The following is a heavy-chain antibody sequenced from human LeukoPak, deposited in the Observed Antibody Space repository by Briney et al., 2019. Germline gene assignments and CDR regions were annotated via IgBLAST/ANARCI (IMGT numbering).Heavy chain of an antibody. J-gene: IGHJ6*03. V-gene: IGHV1-69*05. D-gene: IGHD6-13*01. CDR1: XGTFSSYA. Sequence: ASXGTFSSYAIXXVRQAPGQGLEWXGRIIPIFGTANYAQKFQGRVTITTDESTSTAYMELSSLTSEDTAVYYCARDGVLSYYYYMDVWGKGTTVTVSS. CDR3: ARDGVLSYYYYMDV. CDR2: IIPIFGTA.